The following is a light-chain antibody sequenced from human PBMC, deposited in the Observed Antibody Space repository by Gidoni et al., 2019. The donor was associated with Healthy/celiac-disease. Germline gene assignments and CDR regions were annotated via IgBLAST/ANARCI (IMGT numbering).Light chain of an antibody. CDR2: RNN. Sequence: QSVLTQPPSASGTPGQRVTIFCSGSSSNIGSNYVYWYQQLPGTAPKLLIYRNNQRPSGVPDRFSGSKSGTSASLAISGLRSEDEADYYCAAWDDSLSGPNWVFGGGTKLTVL. V-gene: IGLV1-47*01. CDR1: SSNIGSNY. J-gene: IGLJ3*02. CDR3: AAWDDSLSGPNWV.